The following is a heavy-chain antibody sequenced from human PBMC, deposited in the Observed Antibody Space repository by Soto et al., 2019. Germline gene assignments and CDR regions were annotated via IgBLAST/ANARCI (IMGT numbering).Heavy chain of an antibody. CDR3: ARWPQPRYTADPYAVDV. J-gene: IGHJ6*02. Sequence: QVHLVQSGTDVKKPGSSVKVSCKASGGTFSSSGFSWVRQAPGQGLEWMGMIVPRLDTTNYAQKFQARVTITADEVTSTAYMELRSLRSEDTAVYYCARWPQPRYTADPYAVDVWGQGTRVIVSS. D-gene: IGHD3-16*02. CDR1: GGTFSSSG. V-gene: IGHV1-69*11. CDR2: IVPRLDTT.